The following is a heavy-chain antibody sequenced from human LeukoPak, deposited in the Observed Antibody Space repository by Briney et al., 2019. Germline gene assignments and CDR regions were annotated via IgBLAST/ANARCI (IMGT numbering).Heavy chain of an antibody. CDR1: GLTFSSSW. CDR3: ARERYSSGWYDYYYGMDV. CDR2: INPDGIKR. D-gene: IGHD6-19*01. Sequence: GGSLRLSCAVSGLTFSSSWMDWVRQAPGKGLEWVASINPDGIKRYSADSVKGRFTISRDNARNSLYLQMDSLRVEDTAFYYCARERYSSGWYDYYYGMDVWGQGTTVTVSS. J-gene: IGHJ6*02. V-gene: IGHV3-7*01.